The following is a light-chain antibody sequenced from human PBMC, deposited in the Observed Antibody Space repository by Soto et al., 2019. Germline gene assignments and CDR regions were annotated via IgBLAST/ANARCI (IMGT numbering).Light chain of an antibody. Sequence: EIVMTQSPATLSVSPGERATISCRASESVGRNLAWYQQKPGQAPRLLIYGASTRATGIPARFSGSGSGTEFTLTISSLQSEDFALYYCQQYNNWPPYTFGQGTKLEIK. J-gene: IGKJ2*01. CDR1: ESVGRN. CDR2: GAS. V-gene: IGKV3-15*01. CDR3: QQYNNWPPYT.